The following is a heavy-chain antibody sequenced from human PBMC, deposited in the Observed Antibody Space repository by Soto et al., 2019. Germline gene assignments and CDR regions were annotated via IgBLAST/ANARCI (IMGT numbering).Heavy chain of an antibody. CDR3: ARDGGDSNGYHDAFNI. Sequence: QVQLVESGGGVGQPGRSLRLSCAASGFTFISYGMHWVRQAPGKGLEWVAVIWYDGTTKYYADSVKGRLTISRDTSEYTVYLQVNSLRVDDTAVYYCARDGGDSNGYHDAFNIWGQGTLVTVSS. CDR2: IWYDGTTK. D-gene: IGHD3-22*01. J-gene: IGHJ3*02. CDR1: GFTFISYG. V-gene: IGHV3-33*01.